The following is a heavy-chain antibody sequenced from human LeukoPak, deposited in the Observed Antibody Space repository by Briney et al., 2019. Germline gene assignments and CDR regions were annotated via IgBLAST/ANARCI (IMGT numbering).Heavy chain of an antibody. CDR1: GFTFSSYG. V-gene: IGHV3-33*01. CDR2: IWYDGSNK. Sequence: GGSLRLSCAASGFTFSSYGMHWVRQAPGKGLEWVAVIWYDGSNKYYADSVKGRFTISRGNSKNTLYLQMNSLRAEDTAVYYCASGSLGYYYGMDVWGKGTTVTVSS. CDR3: ASGSLGYYYGMDV. D-gene: IGHD3-10*01. J-gene: IGHJ6*04.